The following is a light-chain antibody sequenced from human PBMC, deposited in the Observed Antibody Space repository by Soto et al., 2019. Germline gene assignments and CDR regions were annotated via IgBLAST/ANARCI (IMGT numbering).Light chain of an antibody. J-gene: IGLJ6*01. CDR1: KNDIGVYDF. CDR3: KSYAGSNTYV. V-gene: IGLV2-8*01. Sequence: QSVLTQPPSASGSPGQSVTISCTGTKNDIGVYDFVSWYQHHPGKAPRLIIYEVVQRPSGVPDRFSGSKSGNTASLTVSGLQAADDSDYFGKSYAGSNTYVFGSGTMLTVL. CDR2: EVV.